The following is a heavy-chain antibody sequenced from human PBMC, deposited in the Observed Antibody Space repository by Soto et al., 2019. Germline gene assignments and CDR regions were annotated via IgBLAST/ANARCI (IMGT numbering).Heavy chain of an antibody. J-gene: IGHJ4*02. V-gene: IGHV3-30*03. D-gene: IGHD3-10*01. CDR3: VGGQYYFDY. CDR2: ISYDGSDK. CDR1: GFPFTSYG. Sequence: QVQLVESGGGVVQPGRSLRLSCAASGFPFTSYGRHWVREGPAKGLEWVAIISYDGSDKYYADSVKGRFTISRDNSKKKLYLQMNSLRPEDTALYYCVGGQYYFDYRGQGTLVIVSS.